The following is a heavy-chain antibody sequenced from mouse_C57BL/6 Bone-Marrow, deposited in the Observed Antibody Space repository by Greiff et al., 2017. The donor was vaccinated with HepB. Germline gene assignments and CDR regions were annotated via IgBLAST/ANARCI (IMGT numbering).Heavy chain of an antibody. CDR2: IWRGGST. CDR3: SKATGTGVDY. J-gene: IGHJ2*01. CDR1: GFSLTSYG. V-gene: IGHV2-5*01. Sequence: QVQLQQSGPGLVQPSQCLSITCTVSGFSLTSYGVHWVRQSPGKGLEWLGVIWRGGSTDYTAAFMSRLSITKDNSKSQVFFKMNSLHADDTAIYYCSKATGTGVDYWGQGTTLTVSS. D-gene: IGHD4-1*02.